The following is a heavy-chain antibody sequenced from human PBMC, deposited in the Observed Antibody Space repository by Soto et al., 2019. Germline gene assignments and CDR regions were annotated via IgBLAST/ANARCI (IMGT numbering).Heavy chain of an antibody. Sequence: EVQLLESGGGLVQPGGSLRLSCAASGFTFYSYAFTWVRQAPGKGLEWVSAISGSGAGTYYADSVKGRFTISRDKPKNTLYLQMNSLRAEDTAIYYCARAYSGTYYGFDYWGQGTLVTVSS. J-gene: IGHJ4*02. CDR3: ARAYSGTYYGFDY. CDR2: ISGSGAGT. V-gene: IGHV3-23*01. D-gene: IGHD1-26*01. CDR1: GFTFYSYA.